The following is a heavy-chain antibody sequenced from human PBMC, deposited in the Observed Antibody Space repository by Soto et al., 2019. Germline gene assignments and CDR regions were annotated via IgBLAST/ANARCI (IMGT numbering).Heavy chain of an antibody. J-gene: IGHJ2*01. CDR3: ARRALGYYWYFDL. V-gene: IGHV5-51*01. Sequence: GESLKISCKGSGYSFTSYWIGWVRQMPGKGLEWMGIIYPGDSDTRYSPAFQGQVTISADKSISTAYLQWSSLKASDTAMYYFARRALGYYWYFDLWGRGTLVTVSS. D-gene: IGHD3-22*01. CDR2: IYPGDSDT. CDR1: GYSFTSYW.